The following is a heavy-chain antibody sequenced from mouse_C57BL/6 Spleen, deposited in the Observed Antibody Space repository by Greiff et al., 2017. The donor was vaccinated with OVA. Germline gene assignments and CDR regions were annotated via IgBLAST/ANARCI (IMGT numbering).Heavy chain of an antibody. CDR2: IGGGGST. D-gene: IGHD1-3*01. J-gene: IGHJ4*01. CDR3: AKHGGKGAYAMDY. V-gene: IGHV2-9*01. CDR1: GFSLTSYG. Sequence: QVQLKESGPGLVAPSQSLSLTCTVSGFSLTSYGVNWVGHPPGKGLEWRGEIGGGGSTNYNSARMSRLSISKDNSKSQVFLKMNSLQTDDTAMYYCAKHGGKGAYAMDYWGQGTSVTVSS.